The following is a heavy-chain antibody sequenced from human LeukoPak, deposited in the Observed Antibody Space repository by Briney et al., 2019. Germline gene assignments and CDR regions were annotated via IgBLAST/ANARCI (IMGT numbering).Heavy chain of an antibody. D-gene: IGHD3-22*01. CDR2: ISGSGGST. CDR3: AKDRGGYDSSGYKVDY. Sequence: PGGSLRLSCAASGFTFSSYAMSWGRQAPGKGLEWVSAISGSGGSTYYADSVKGRFTISRDNSKNTLYLQMNSLRAEDTAVYYCAKDRGGYDSSGYKVDYWGQGTLVTVPS. V-gene: IGHV3-23*01. CDR1: GFTFSSYA. J-gene: IGHJ4*02.